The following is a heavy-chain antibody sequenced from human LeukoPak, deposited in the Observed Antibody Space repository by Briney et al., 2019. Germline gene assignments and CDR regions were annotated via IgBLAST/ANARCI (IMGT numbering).Heavy chain of an antibody. J-gene: IGHJ4*02. CDR2: IYYTGTT. CDR1: GGSISSSTHH. V-gene: IGHV4-39*01. CDR3: ASDLK. Sequence: PSETLSLTCTVSGGSISSSTHHWAWIRQPPGKGLEWMGSIYYTGTTYYNPSLKSRVTLSVDTSKNQFSLKVNSVTAADTAVYYCASDLKWGQGTLVIVSS.